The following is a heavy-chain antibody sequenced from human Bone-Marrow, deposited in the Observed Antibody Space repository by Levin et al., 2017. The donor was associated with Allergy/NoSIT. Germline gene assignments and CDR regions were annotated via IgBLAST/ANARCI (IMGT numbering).Heavy chain of an antibody. Sequence: GGSLRLSCAASGFTFSLYGMHWVRQAPGTGLEWVAFISFDGSKQNYADSVNGRFIISRDNPKNTVRLQMNTLRVEDTGVYYCARDPVTGDPTKFDYWGQGAPVTVSS. CDR3: ARDPVTGDPTKFDY. J-gene: IGHJ4*02. V-gene: IGHV3-33*01. D-gene: IGHD1-20*01. CDR2: ISFDGSKQ. CDR1: GFTFSLYG.